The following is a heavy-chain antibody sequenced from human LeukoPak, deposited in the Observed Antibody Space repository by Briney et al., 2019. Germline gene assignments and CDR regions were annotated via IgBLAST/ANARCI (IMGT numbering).Heavy chain of an antibody. D-gene: IGHD5-24*01. CDR1: GYTFTSYY. CDR3: ARARSRDGYNWLY. V-gene: IGHV1-46*01. Sequence: ASVKVSCTASGYTFTSYYMHWVRQAPGQGLEWMGVINPSGGSTSYAQKFQGRVTVTRDTSTSTVYMELSSLRSEDTAVYYCARARSRDGYNWLYWGQGTLVTVSS. CDR2: INPSGGST. J-gene: IGHJ4*02.